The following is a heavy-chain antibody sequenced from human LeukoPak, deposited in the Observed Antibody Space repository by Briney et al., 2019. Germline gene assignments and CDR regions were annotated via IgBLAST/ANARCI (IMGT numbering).Heavy chain of an antibody. D-gene: IGHD2-2*01. Sequence: GRSLRLSCAASGFTFSSYGMHWVRQAPGKGLEWVAVIWYDGSNKYYADSVKGRFTISRDNSKNTLYLQMNSLRAEDTAVYYCARDADEYCSSTTCRGGSFDIWGQGKIVSVSS. J-gene: IGHJ3*02. CDR1: GFTFSSYG. CDR3: ARDADEYCSSTTCRGGSFDI. V-gene: IGHV3-33*01. CDR2: IWYDGSNK.